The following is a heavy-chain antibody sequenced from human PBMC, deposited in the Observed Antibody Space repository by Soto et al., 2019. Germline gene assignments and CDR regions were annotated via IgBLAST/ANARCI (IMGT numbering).Heavy chain of an antibody. Sequence: SETLSLTCTVSGGSISSGGYYWSWIRQHPGKGLEWIGYIYYSGSTYYNPSLKSRVTISVDTSKNQFSLKLSSVTAADTAVYYCARGLGGRLANGMDVWGQGTTVTVSS. CDR3: ARGLGGRLANGMDV. D-gene: IGHD3-16*01. J-gene: IGHJ6*02. CDR2: IYYSGST. CDR1: GGSISSGGYY. V-gene: IGHV4-31*03.